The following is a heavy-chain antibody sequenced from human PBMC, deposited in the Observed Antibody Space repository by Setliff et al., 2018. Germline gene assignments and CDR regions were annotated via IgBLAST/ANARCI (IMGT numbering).Heavy chain of an antibody. V-gene: IGHV1-69*05. D-gene: IGHD3-22*01. CDR3: VREGVDSRSSTDYRYYMDV. CDR1: GATFSSYG. Sequence: LVKVSCNASGATFSSYGISWVRQAPGQGLEWMGGTIPMFGTTEYAQKFQGRLTIITDESTNTAFMQLSSLRSDDTAVYYCVREGVDSRSSTDYRYYMDVWGKGTTVTVSS. CDR2: TIPMFGTT. J-gene: IGHJ6*03.